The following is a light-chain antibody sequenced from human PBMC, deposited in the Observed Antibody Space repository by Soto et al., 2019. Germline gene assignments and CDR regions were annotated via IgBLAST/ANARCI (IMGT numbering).Light chain of an antibody. CDR1: SSDIGGYNF. Sequence: QSVLTQPASVSVSPGQSITISCTGTSSDIGGYNFVSWYLHHPGKAPHVLILDVSDRPSGISNRFSGSKSGNTASLTISGLQAEDEADYYCSSFRSGSTPYVFGSGTKVTVL. CDR2: DVS. CDR3: SSFRSGSTPYV. V-gene: IGLV2-14*03. J-gene: IGLJ1*01.